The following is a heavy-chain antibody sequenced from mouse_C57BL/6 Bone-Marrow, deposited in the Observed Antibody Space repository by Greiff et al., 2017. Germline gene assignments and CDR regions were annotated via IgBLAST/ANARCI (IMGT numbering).Heavy chain of an antibody. CDR1: GYTFTSYG. D-gene: IGHD1-1*01. CDR3: ARSGVLLDFFAY. Sequence: QVQLQQSGAELARPGASVKLSCKASGYTFTSYGISWVKQRTGQGLEWIGEMDPRSGNPYYNEKFKGKATLTADKSSRTASMELRSLTSEASAVYFGARSGVLLDFFAYWGQGTLVTVSA. V-gene: IGHV1-81*01. CDR2: MDPRSGNP. J-gene: IGHJ3*01.